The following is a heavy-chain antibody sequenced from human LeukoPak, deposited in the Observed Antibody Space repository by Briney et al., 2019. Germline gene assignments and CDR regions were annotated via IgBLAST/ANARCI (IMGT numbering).Heavy chain of an antibody. Sequence: GESLKISCQGSGYIFTTYWIGWVRQMPGKGLEWMGIIYPGDSDTRYSPSFQGQVTISADKSISTAYLQWSSLKASDTAMYYCARRPGRSDFDYWGQGTLVTVSS. V-gene: IGHV5-51*01. CDR3: ARRPGRSDFDY. D-gene: IGHD2-8*02. J-gene: IGHJ4*02. CDR2: IYPGDSDT. CDR1: GYIFTTYW.